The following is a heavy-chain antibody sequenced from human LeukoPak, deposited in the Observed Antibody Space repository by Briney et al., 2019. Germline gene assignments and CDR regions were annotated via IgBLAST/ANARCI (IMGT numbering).Heavy chain of an antibody. CDR2: IYYSGST. CDR3: ARGRPIVVVVAATEGGTSWFDP. CDR1: GGSISSSSYY. Sequence: MPSETLSLTCTASGGSISSSSYYWGWIRQPPGKGLEWIGSIYYSGSTYYNPSLKSRVTISVDTSKNQFSLKLSSVTAADTAVYYCARGRPIVVVVAATEGGTSWFDPWGQGTLVTVSS. D-gene: IGHD2-15*01. J-gene: IGHJ5*02. V-gene: IGHV4-39*07.